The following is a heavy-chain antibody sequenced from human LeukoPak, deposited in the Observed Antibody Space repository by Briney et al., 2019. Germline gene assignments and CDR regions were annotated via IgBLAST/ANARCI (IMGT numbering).Heavy chain of an antibody. Sequence: SGPTLVKPTQTLTLTCAFSGFSLTTRGVAVGWLRQPPGKALEWLALIYWNDDKRYSPSLENRLTITKDTSKNQVVLTMSNMDPVDTATYFCAYSGTYFSPTYFQHWGQGSLVIVSS. CDR1: GFSLTTRGVA. V-gene: IGHV2-5*01. D-gene: IGHD1-26*01. J-gene: IGHJ1*01. CDR2: IYWNDDK. CDR3: AYSGTYFSPTYFQH.